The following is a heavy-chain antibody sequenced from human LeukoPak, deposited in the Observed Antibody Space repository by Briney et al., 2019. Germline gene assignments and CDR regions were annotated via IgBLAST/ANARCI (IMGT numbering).Heavy chain of an antibody. D-gene: IGHD4-17*01. V-gene: IGHV3-30*18. Sequence: PGGSLRLSCAASGFTFSSFGMHWVRQAPGKGLEWVAVISYDGSNKYYADSVKGRFTISRDNSKNTLYLQMNSLRAEDTAVYYCAKDLTTVTPSGFQHWGQGTLVTVSS. J-gene: IGHJ1*01. CDR1: GFTFSSFG. CDR2: ISYDGSNK. CDR3: AKDLTTVTPSGFQH.